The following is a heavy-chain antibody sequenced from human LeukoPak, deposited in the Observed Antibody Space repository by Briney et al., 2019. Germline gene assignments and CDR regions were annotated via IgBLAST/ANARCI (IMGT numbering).Heavy chain of an antibody. CDR1: GGSLSDYF. CDR2: IYHFTGHT. V-gene: IGHV4-34*01. CDR3: ARGRIAKIVVVHSFSYGMDV. Sequence: SEAPSLTCTVFGGSLSDYFWSWIPHSPGEGRGRIGQIYHFTGHTKYNPSLNSRVSISLETSQKQLSLELRSVTAADTAVYYCARGRIAKIVVVHSFSYGMDVWGQGTTVTISS. J-gene: IGHJ6*02. D-gene: IGHD3-22*01.